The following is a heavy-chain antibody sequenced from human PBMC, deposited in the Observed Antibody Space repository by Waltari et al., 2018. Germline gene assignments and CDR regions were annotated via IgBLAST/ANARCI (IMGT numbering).Heavy chain of an antibody. CDR1: GYSFTNYW. D-gene: IGHD2-15*01. CDR3: AISGGHAYNDAFDI. CDR2: IDPRDSYP. Sequence: EVQLVQSGTEVKKPGESLRISCKGSGYSFTNYWINWVRQMPGKGLGWMGRIDPRDSYPNYSPTCQVPVTSSADTSIITAYLQWSSLRAADTAMYYCAISGGHAYNDAFDIWGQGTMVTVSS. V-gene: IGHV5-10-1*03. J-gene: IGHJ3*02.